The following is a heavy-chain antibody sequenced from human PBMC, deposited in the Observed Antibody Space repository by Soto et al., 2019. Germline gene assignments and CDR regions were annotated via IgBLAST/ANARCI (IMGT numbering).Heavy chain of an antibody. V-gene: IGHV3-11*06. Sequence: LRLSCEASGFTFSDYHMSWIRQAPGKGLEWVSYIVNKDTYTNYADSVKGRFTISRDNAKNSLYLEMNSLRAEDTAIYYCARLRASSWYMGGYLDYWGLGTLVTVSS. D-gene: IGHD6-13*01. CDR2: IVNKDTYT. CDR1: GFTFSDYH. J-gene: IGHJ4*02. CDR3: ARLRASSWYMGGYLDY.